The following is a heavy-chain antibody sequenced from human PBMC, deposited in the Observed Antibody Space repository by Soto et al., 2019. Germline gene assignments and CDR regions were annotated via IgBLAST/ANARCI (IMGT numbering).Heavy chain of an antibody. J-gene: IGHJ4*02. D-gene: IGHD3-22*01. CDR3: ARESSYYDSSGYLDY. Sequence: PVGSLRLACAAAGFTFSSYWMSWVRQAAGEGREWVANIKQDGSEKYYVDSVKGRFTISRDNAKNSLYLPMNSLRAEDTAVYYCARESSYYDSSGYLDYWGQGTLVTVSS. CDR2: IKQDGSEK. CDR1: GFTFSSYW. V-gene: IGHV3-7*03.